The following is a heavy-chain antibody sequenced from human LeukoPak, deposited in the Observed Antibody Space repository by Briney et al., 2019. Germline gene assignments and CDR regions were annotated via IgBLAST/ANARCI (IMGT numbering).Heavy chain of an antibody. Sequence: PGGSLRLSCAASGFTFSSYSMNWVRQAPGKGLEWVSSISSSSSYIYYADSVKGRFTISKDNAKNSLYLQMNSLIAEDTAVYYCARGSGLTDYWGQGTLVTVSS. CDR2: ISSSSSYI. D-gene: IGHD2-15*01. V-gene: IGHV3-21*01. J-gene: IGHJ4*02. CDR3: ARGSGLTDY. CDR1: GFTFSSYS.